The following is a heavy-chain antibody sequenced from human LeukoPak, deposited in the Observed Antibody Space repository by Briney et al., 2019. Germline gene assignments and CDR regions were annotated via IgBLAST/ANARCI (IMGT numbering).Heavy chain of an antibody. CDR2: IIPIFGTA. Sequence: SVKVSCKASGGTFSSYAISWVRQAPGQGLEWMGGIIPIFGTANYAQKFQGRVTITADKSTSTAYMELSSLRSEDTAVYYCARDRNQLPRAFDIWGQGTMVTVSS. J-gene: IGHJ3*02. V-gene: IGHV1-69*06. CDR3: ARDRNQLPRAFDI. D-gene: IGHD5-24*01. CDR1: GGTFSSYA.